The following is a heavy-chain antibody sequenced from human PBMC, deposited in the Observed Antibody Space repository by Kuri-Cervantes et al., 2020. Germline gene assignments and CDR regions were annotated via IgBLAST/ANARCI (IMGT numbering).Heavy chain of an antibody. CDR1: GFTFGDNA. J-gene: IGHJ4*02. V-gene: IGHV3-23*01. CDR2: ISGSGGST. Sequence: GESLKISCTTSGFTFGDNAMSWVRQAPGKGLEWVSAISGSGGSTYYADSVKGRFTISRDNSKNTLYLQMNSLRAEDTAVYYCAKDSRYYDFWSGYSYDYWGQGTLVTVSS. CDR3: AKDSRYYDFWSGYSYDY. D-gene: IGHD3-3*01.